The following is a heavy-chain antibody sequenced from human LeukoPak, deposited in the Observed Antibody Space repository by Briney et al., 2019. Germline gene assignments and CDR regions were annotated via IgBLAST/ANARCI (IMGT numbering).Heavy chain of an antibody. J-gene: IGHJ4*02. D-gene: IGHD2-2*01. CDR1: GFTFSSYW. CDR2: IKEDGGEK. Sequence: GGSLRLSCAASGFTFSSYWMSWGRQAPGKGGEWGANIKEDGGEKYYVDSVKGGVTISRENAKNTLYLQINSPRPEATAVYYCARDLGYCSSTSCTNFDYWGQGTLLTVSS. V-gene: IGHV3-7*01. CDR3: ARDLGYCSSTSCTNFDY.